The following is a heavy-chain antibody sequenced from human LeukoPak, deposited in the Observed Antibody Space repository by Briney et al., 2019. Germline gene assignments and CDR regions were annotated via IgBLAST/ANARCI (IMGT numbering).Heavy chain of an antibody. V-gene: IGHV1-18*01. Sequence: ASVKVSCKASGYTFINYGISWVRQAPGQGLEWMGWISAYNGNTNSAQKLQGRVTVTRDTSTSTVYMELSSLRSEDTAVYYCARLDFGVPHFDYWGQGTLVTVSS. D-gene: IGHD3-3*01. CDR3: ARLDFGVPHFDY. CDR1: GYTFINYG. CDR2: ISAYNGNT. J-gene: IGHJ4*02.